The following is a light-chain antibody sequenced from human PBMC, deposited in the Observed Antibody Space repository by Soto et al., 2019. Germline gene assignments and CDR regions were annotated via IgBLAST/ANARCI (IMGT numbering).Light chain of an antibody. V-gene: IGLV2-14*01. CDR3: SSYTSSSPRV. J-gene: IGLJ2*01. Sequence: QSVLTQPASVSGSPGQSITISCTGTSSDVGGYNYVSWYQQHPGKAPKLMIYDVINRPSGVSNRFSGSKSGNTASLTISGLQAEDEADYYCSSYTSSSPRVFGGGTQLTVL. CDR2: DVI. CDR1: SSDVGGYNY.